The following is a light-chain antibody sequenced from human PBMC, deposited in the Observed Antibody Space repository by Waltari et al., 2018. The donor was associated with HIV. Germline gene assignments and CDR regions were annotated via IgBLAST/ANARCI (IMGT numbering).Light chain of an antibody. CDR1: QSISPW. CDR3: QQYNSFST. V-gene: IGKV1-5*03. CDR2: KTS. J-gene: IGKJ1*01. Sequence: DIQMPQSPSTSSASLGDRSTITCRASQSISPWLAWYQQKPGKAPKLLMYKTSTLESGVPSRFSGSGSGAEFTLTISSLQPDDFATYYCQQYNSFSTFGQGTKVEIK.